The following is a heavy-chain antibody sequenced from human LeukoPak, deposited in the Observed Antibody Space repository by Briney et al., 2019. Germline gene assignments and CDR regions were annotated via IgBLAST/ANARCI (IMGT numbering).Heavy chain of an antibody. CDR3: ARFPEWELPLFDY. J-gene: IGHJ4*02. V-gene: IGHV3-48*03. Sequence: GGSLRLSCAASGFTFSSYEMNWVRQAPGKGLEWVSYISSSGSTIYYADSVKGRFTISRDNVKNSLYLQMNSLRAEDTAVYYCARFPEWELPLFDYWGQGTLVTVSS. D-gene: IGHD1-26*01. CDR1: GFTFSSYE. CDR2: ISSSGSTI.